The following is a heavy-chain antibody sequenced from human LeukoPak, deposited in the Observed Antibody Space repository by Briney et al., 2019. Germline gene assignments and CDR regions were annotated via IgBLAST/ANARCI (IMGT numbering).Heavy chain of an antibody. CDR3: ARGLHLRYYDRSGYFDY. D-gene: IGHD3-22*01. J-gene: IGHJ4*02. V-gene: IGHV1-46*01. CDR1: GYTLTELS. Sequence: ASVKISCKVSGYTLTELSMHWVRQAPGKGLEWMGLINPSGGYTNYAQKSQGRVTMTRDTSTSTVYMELSSLRSEDTAVYYCARGLHLRYYDRSGYFDYWGQGTLVTVSS. CDR2: INPSGGYT.